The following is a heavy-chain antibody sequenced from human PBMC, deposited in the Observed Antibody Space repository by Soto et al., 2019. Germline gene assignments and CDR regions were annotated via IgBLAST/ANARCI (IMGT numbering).Heavy chain of an antibody. CDR1: GFTFSNAW. D-gene: IGHD6-19*01. CDR2: IKSKTDGGTT. J-gene: IGHJ6*02. Sequence: GGSLRLSCAASGFTFSNAWMSWVRQAPGKGLEWVGRIKSKTDGGTTDYAAPVKGRFTISRDDSKNTLYLQMNSLRAEDTALYYCAKDMSPIAVAGLSRYGMDVWGQGTTVTVSS. V-gene: IGHV3-15*05. CDR3: AKDMSPIAVAGLSRYGMDV.